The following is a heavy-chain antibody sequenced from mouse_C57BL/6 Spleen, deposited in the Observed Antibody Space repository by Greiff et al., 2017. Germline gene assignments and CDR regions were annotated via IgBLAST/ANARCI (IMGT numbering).Heavy chain of an antibody. Sequence: EVMLVESGGGLVKPGGSLKLSCAASGFTFSDYGMHWVRQAPEKGLEWVAYISSGSSTIYYADTVKGRFTISRDNAKNTLFLQMTSLRSEGTAMYYYARDPDLLYYALDYWGQGTSVTVSS. CDR2: ISSGSSTI. CDR3: ARDPDLLYYALDY. D-gene: IGHD2-1*01. CDR1: GFTFSDYG. V-gene: IGHV5-17*01. J-gene: IGHJ4*01.